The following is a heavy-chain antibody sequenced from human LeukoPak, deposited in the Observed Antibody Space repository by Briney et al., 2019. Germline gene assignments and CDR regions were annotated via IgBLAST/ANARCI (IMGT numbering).Heavy chain of an antibody. Sequence: SETLSLTCTVSSGXISSGDYYWSWIRQPPGEGLEWYGYIHYSGSTYYNPSLKSPVTISVDTSKNQFSLKLSSVTAADTAVYYCARQVNRVGAFDYWGQGTLVTVSS. J-gene: IGHJ4*02. V-gene: IGHV4-30-4*01. D-gene: IGHD1-14*01. CDR2: IHYSGST. CDR1: SGXISSGDYY. CDR3: ARQVNRVGAFDY.